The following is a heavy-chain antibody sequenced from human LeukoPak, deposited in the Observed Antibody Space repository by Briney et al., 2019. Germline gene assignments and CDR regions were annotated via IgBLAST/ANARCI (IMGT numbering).Heavy chain of an antibody. V-gene: IGHV1-18*01. CDR1: GYTITSYG. CDR3: ARDGSRWLEVDY. D-gene: IGHD6-19*01. J-gene: IGHJ4*02. CDR2: ISAYNGNT. Sequence: EASVKVSCKASGYTITSYGISWVRQAPGQGLEWMGWISAYNGNTTYAQKLQGGVTMTTDTSTSTAYMEMRSLRSDDTAVYHCARDGSRWLEVDYWGQGTLVTVSS.